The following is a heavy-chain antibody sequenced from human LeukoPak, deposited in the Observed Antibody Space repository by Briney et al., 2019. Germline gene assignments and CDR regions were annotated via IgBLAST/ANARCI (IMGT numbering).Heavy chain of an antibody. J-gene: IGHJ4*02. V-gene: IGHV3-23*01. CDR2: ICGSRGHT. D-gene: IGHD3-3*01. CDR1: GLTLCSYA. Sequence: RGGSLRLSCAASGLTLCSYAMSWVRQAPGEGVEWVSAICGSRGHTLYADSVKGRFTISREHFKNTLYLQMNSLRAEDTAVYYCAKVGFSEMEWLLYSVLWGQRTLVTVSS. CDR3: AKVGFSEMEWLLYSVL.